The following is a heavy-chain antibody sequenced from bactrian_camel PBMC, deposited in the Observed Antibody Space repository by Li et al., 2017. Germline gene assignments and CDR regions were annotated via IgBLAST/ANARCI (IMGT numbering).Heavy chain of an antibody. Sequence: VQLVESGGGSVQTGGSLTLSCTTGGYGRSTMCSLGWHRDTPGKERALVSSIIPPGKTYYADSVKGRFTISRDNAENTLYLQLNSLKTEDTAMYYRATGSAYFSGGYYRSQAFQRWGLGTQVTVS. CDR2: IIPPGKT. J-gene: IGHJ4*01. V-gene: IGHV3S57*01. D-gene: IGHD2*01. CDR3: ATGSAYFSGGYYRSQAFQR. CDR1: GYGRSTMCS.